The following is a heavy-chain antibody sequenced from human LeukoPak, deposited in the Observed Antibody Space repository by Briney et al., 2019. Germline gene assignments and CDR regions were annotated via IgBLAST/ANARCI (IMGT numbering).Heavy chain of an antibody. CDR1: GGSIGTYY. V-gene: IGHV4-59*08. J-gene: IGHJ6*03. CDR2: IYVTGN. CDR3: ARHIGGGIEDMDV. D-gene: IGHD3-16*02. Sequence: SETLSLTCTVSGGSIGTYYWSWVRQSPGKGLEWIGYIYVTGNRYNPYLQSRVTISVDTSRNQFFLKMSSVTAADTAAYYCARHIGGGIEDMDVWGKGTKVTVFS.